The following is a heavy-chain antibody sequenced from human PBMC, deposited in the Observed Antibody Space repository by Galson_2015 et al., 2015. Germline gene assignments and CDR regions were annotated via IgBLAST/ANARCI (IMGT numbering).Heavy chain of an antibody. Sequence: QSGAQVKKPGESLKISCKGSGYSFTSYWIGWVRQMPGKGLEWMGIIYPGDSDTRYSPYFQGQVTISADKSISTAYLQWSSLKVPDAAMYYCARTPLAVWGSYRGDFDYWGQGSLVTVSS. CDR1: GYSFTSYW. CDR2: IYPGDSDT. D-gene: IGHD3-16*02. J-gene: IGHJ4*02. V-gene: IGHV5-51*01. CDR3: ARTPLAVWGSYRGDFDY.